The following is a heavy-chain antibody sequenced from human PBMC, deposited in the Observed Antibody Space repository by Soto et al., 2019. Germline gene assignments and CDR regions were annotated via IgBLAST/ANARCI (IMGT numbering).Heavy chain of an antibody. J-gene: IGHJ6*02. D-gene: IGHD3-3*01. CDR2: ISSSSSTI. V-gene: IGHV3-48*02. CDR1: GFTFSSYS. Sequence: GGSLRLSCAASGFTFSSYSMNWVRQAPGKGLEWVSYISSSSSTIYYADSVKGRFTISRDNATNSLYLQMNSLRDEDTAVYYCARAPYDFRSQGNYYYGMDVWGQGTTVTVSS. CDR3: ARAPYDFRSQGNYYYGMDV.